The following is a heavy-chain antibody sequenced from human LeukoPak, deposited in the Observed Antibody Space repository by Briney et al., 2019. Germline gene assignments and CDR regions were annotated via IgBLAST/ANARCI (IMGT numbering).Heavy chain of an antibody. CDR1: GFTFSDYY. CDR2: ISGSGGST. D-gene: IGHD2-2*01. CDR3: ATIVVPAASYYFDY. J-gene: IGHJ4*02. V-gene: IGHV3-23*01. Sequence: GGSLRLSCAASGFTFSDYYMSWIRQAPGKGLEWVSAISGSGGSTYYADSVKGRFTISRDNSKNTLYLQMNSLRAEDTAVYYCATIVVPAASYYFDYWGQGTLVTVSS.